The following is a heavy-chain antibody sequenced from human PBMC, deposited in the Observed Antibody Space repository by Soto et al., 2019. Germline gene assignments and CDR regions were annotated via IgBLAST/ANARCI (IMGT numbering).Heavy chain of an antibody. CDR3: AGDADGITEFDY. Sequence: HPGGSLRLSCAASGFTFSSYGMNWVRQAPGKGLEWISYITGSSSVTHYADSVKGRFIVSRDNAKNSLYLQMNSLKDDDTAVYYCAGDADGITEFDYWGQGTLLTVSS. CDR1: GFTFSSYG. D-gene: IGHD3-16*01. CDR2: ITGSSSVT. J-gene: IGHJ4*02. V-gene: IGHV3-48*02.